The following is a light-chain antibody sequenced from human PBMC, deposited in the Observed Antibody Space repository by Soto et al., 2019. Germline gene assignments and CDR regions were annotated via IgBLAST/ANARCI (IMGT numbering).Light chain of an antibody. J-gene: IGLJ2*01. Sequence: QSALTQPASVSGSPGQSITLSCTGTSSDIGGYDYVSWYQRHPGTAPKLIIYDVNNRPSEVSNRFSGSKSGNTASLTISGLQAEDEADYYCTSYASGSSHVVFGGGTKLTVL. CDR2: DVN. CDR1: SSDIGGYDY. CDR3: TSYASGSSHVV. V-gene: IGLV2-14*01.